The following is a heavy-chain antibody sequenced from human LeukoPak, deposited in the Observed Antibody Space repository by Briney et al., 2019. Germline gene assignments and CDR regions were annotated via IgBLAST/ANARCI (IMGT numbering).Heavy chain of an antibody. J-gene: IGHJ4*02. V-gene: IGHV1-18*01. CDR2: ISAYNGNT. CDR3: ARDIHDLWSGYPNRNFDY. D-gene: IGHD3-3*01. CDR1: GYTFTSYG. Sequence: ASVKVSCKASGYTFTSYGISWVRQAPGQGLEWMGWISAYNGNTNYAQKLQGRVTMTTDTSTSTAYMELRSLRSDDTAVYYCARDIHDLWSGYPNRNFDYWGQGTLVTVSS.